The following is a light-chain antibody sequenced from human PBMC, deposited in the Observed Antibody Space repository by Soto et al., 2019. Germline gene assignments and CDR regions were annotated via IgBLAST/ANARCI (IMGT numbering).Light chain of an antibody. V-gene: IGLV2-14*01. J-gene: IGLJ2*01. Sequence: QSVLTQPASVSGSPGQSITISCTGTSSDVGAYNYVSWFQQHPGKAPKIMIYEVSNRPSGISSRFSGSKSGNTASLTISGLQAEDDADYYCSSYTSTSTLVFGGGTKLTVL. CDR3: SSYTSTSTLV. CDR2: EVS. CDR1: SSDVGAYNY.